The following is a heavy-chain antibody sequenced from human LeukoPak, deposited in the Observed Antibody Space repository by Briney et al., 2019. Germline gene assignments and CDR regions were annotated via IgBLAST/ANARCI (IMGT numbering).Heavy chain of an antibody. V-gene: IGHV4-39*07. CDR1: GGSISSSSYY. Sequence: SETLSLTCTVSGGSISSSSYYWGWIRQPPGKGLEWIGEINHSGSTNYNPSLKSRVTISVDTSKNQFSLKLSSVTAADTAVYYCARGGRGGYYDSSGYSGYWGQGTLVTVSS. D-gene: IGHD3-22*01. CDR3: ARGGRGGYYDSSGYSGY. CDR2: INHSGST. J-gene: IGHJ4*02.